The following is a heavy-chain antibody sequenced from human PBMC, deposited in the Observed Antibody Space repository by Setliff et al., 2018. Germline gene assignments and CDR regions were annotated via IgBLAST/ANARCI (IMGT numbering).Heavy chain of an antibody. CDR3: ARSGYYSIDAFDI. CDR2: IYYSGST. V-gene: IGHV4-31*03. J-gene: IGHJ3*02. D-gene: IGHD3-22*01. Sequence: SETLSLTCTVSGGSISGGGYYWSWIRQHPRRGLEWIGYIYYSGSTNYTPSLKSRVTLSVDTSRNHFSLKLNSVTAADTAVYYCARSGYYSIDAFDIWGQGTMVTVSS. CDR1: GGSISGGGYY.